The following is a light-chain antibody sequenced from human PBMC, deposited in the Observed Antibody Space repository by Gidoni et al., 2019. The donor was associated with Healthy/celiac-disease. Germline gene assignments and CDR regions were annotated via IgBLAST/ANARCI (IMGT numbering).Light chain of an antibody. Sequence: DIVMTQSPDSLAVSLGERATINCKSSQSVLYSSNNQNYLAWYQTKPGQPPKLLLYWASTRESGVPDRSSGSGSGTDFTLTISSLQAEDVAVYYCQQYYSTPWTFXQXTKVXIK. CDR2: WAS. CDR3: QQYYSTPWT. CDR1: QSVLYSSNNQNY. J-gene: IGKJ1*01. V-gene: IGKV4-1*01.